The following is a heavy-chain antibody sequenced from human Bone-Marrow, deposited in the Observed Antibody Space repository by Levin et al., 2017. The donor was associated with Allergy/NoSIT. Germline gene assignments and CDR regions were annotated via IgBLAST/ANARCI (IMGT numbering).Heavy chain of an antibody. D-gene: IGHD2-21*01. CDR1: GFSIESYA. V-gene: IGHV3-23*01. CDR3: VRTPGAIVVTPYFDY. J-gene: IGHJ4*02. Sequence: QPGGSLRLSCAASGFSIESYAMVWVRQVPGKGLEWVSVISGSGDNTYYADSVKGRFTISRDTSKNTLYLQMNSLSAEDTAIYSCVRTPGAIVVTPYFDYWGQGTLVTVSS. CDR2: ISGSGDNT.